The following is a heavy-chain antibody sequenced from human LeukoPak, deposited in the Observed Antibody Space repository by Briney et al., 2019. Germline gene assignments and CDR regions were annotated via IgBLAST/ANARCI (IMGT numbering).Heavy chain of an antibody. CDR3: AKDIVLMVYNYYYGMDV. V-gene: IGHV3-30*18. D-gene: IGHD2-8*01. J-gene: IGHJ6*02. CDR1: GFTFSSYG. CDR2: ISYDGSNK. Sequence: PGGSLRLSCAASGFTFSSYGMHWVRQAPGKGLEWGAVISYDGSNKYYADSVKGRFTISRDNSKNTLYLQMNSLRAEDTAVYYCAKDIVLMVYNYYYGMDVWGQGTTVTVSS.